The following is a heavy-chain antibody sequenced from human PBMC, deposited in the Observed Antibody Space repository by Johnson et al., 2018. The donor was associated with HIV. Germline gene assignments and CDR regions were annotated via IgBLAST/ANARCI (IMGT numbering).Heavy chain of an antibody. CDR2: ISHDGSNK. CDR3: ARSLCGGDCFSDAFDI. CDR1: GFTVSSNY. V-gene: IGHV3-30-3*01. J-gene: IGHJ3*02. Sequence: QVQLVESGGGLIQPGGSLRLSCAASGFTVSSNYMSWVRQAPGKGLEWVAVISHDGSNKYYADSVKGRFTISRDNSKNTLYLQMNSLRAEDTAVYYCARSLCGGDCFSDAFDIWGQGTMVTVSS. D-gene: IGHD2-21*02.